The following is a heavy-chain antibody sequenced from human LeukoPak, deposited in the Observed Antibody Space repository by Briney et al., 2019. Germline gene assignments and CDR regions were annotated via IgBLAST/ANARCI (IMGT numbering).Heavy chain of an antibody. V-gene: IGHV4-59*12. CDR3: ARGQGTSAFDY. J-gene: IGHJ4*02. D-gene: IGHD1-14*01. CDR1: GGSISSYY. Sequence: KPSETLSLTCTVSGGSISSYYWSWIRQPPGKGLEWIGYIYYSGSTYYNPSLKSRVTISVDRSKNQFSLKLSSVTAADTAVYYCARGQGTSAFDYWGQGTLVTVSS. CDR2: IYYSGST.